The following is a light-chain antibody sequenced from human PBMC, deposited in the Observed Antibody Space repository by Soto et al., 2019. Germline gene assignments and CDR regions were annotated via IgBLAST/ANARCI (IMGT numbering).Light chain of an antibody. Sequence: AIRMTQSPSSFSASTGDRVTITCRASQGISSYLDWYQHKPGKAPKLLIYAASTLQSGVPSRFSGSGSGTDFTLTISCLQSEDFATYYCQQYYSYPLTFGGGTKVEIK. J-gene: IGKJ4*01. CDR2: AAS. CDR1: QGISSY. CDR3: QQYYSYPLT. V-gene: IGKV1-8*01.